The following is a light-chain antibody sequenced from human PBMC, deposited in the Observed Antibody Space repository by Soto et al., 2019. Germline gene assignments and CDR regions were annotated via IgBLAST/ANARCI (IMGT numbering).Light chain of an antibody. CDR2: GVN. J-gene: IGLJ3*02. CDR3: GSFTTSRIWV. CDR1: SSDFGDDKY. V-gene: IGLV2-14*01. Sequence: QSALTQPASVSGSTGQSITVSCTGSSSDFGDDKYVSWYQQQPGKGPNLLIYGVNSRPSGISNRFSGCKSGNTASLTISGLQGEDEAEYFCGSFTTSRIWVFGGGTKLTVL.